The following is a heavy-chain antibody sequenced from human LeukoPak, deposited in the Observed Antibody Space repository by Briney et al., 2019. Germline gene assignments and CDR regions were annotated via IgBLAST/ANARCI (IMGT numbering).Heavy chain of an antibody. V-gene: IGHV1-46*01. CDR1: GNTFSRYY. CDR2: ITPTTGGA. D-gene: IGHD2-21*01. CDR3: ATSDSTTGNWFDP. Sequence: ASVKVSCKASGNTFSRYYFHWVRQAPGQGLDWMGIITPTTGGANYAQKFQGRVAMTRDTSTSTVYMELSSLTSGDTAVYYCATSDSTTGNWFDPSGQGTRVSVSS. J-gene: IGHJ5*02.